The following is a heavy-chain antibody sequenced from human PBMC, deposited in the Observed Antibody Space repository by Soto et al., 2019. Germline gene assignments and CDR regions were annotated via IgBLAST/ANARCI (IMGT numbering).Heavy chain of an antibody. V-gene: IGHV3-23*01. Sequence: EVQVLESGGGLVQPGGSLRLSCAASGFTFSNYAMSWVRQAPGKGLEWVSTIHGCGVYTHYTDSVKGRFTISRANSRNTLFLQMNSLRAEDTAVYYCAKNRGSGSYTNWNFDVWGRGTLVTVSS. D-gene: IGHD1-26*01. CDR1: GFTFSNYA. J-gene: IGHJ2*01. CDR3: AKNRGSGSYTNWNFDV. CDR2: IHGCGVYT.